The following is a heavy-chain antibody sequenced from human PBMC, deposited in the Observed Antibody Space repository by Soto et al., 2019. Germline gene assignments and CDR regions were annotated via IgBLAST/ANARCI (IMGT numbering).Heavy chain of an antibody. CDR1: GFTFSSYS. Sequence: GGSLRLSCAASGFTFSSYSMNWVRQAPGKGLEWVSSISSSSSYIYYADSVKGRFTISRDNDKNSLYLQMNSLRAEDTAVYYGARDCDRHLGGEAFDIWGQGTMVTVSS. V-gene: IGHV3-21*01. CDR2: ISSSSSYI. J-gene: IGHJ3*02. D-gene: IGHD3-16*01. CDR3: ARDCDRHLGGEAFDI.